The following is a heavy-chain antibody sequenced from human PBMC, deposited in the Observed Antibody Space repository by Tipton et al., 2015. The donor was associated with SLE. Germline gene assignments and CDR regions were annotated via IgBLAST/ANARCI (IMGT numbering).Heavy chain of an antibody. Sequence: TLSLTCAVSGYYIGSGSYYYWGCIRQPPGKGLEWVGAISLCEGTNYNPSLKSRVTMSVDTSKNQFSLRLTSVNAADTAIYYCARGGASSKWLDPWGQGTLVTVSS. CDR1: GYYIGSGSYYY. J-gene: IGHJ5*02. CDR2: ISLCEGT. D-gene: IGHD6-6*01. CDR3: ARGGASSKWLDP. V-gene: IGHV4-38-2*01.